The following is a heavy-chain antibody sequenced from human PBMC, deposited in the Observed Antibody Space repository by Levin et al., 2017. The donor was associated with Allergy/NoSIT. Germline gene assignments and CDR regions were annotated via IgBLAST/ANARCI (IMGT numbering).Heavy chain of an antibody. D-gene: IGHD3-10*01. V-gene: IGHV3-48*03. Sequence: GGSLRLSCGGSGFTFSTYEMHWVRQAPGKGLEWVAYINPYGTTTFYADSVKGRFALSRDNAQDSLHLQMNRLRAEDTAVYYCAGSDTLVRRIVTPYSYYYGMAVWGQGTAVTVSS. CDR1: GFTFSTYE. CDR3: AGSDTLVRRIVTPYSYYYGMAV. J-gene: IGHJ6*02. CDR2: INPYGTTT.